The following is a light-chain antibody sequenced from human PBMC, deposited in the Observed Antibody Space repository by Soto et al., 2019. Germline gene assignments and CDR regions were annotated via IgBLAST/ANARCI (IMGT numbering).Light chain of an antibody. CDR1: QSISSY. CDR3: QQSYSTLPIT. J-gene: IGKJ5*01. CDR2: AAS. V-gene: IGKV1-39*01. Sequence: IQMTQSPSSLSASVVDRVTITCRASQSISSYLNWYQQKPGKAPKLLIYAASSLQSGVPSRFSGSGSGTDFTLTISSLQPEDFATYYCQQSYSTLPITFGQGTRLEIK.